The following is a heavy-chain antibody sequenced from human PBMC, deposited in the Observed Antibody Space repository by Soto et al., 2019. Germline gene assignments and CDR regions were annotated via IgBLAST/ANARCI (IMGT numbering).Heavy chain of an antibody. CDR2: IIPIFGTA. D-gene: IGHD3-22*01. CDR1: GGTFSSYA. CDR3: AREDPPDYYDSSGYNY. J-gene: IGHJ4*02. V-gene: IGHV1-69*13. Sequence: GASVKVSCKASGGTFSSYAISWVRQAPGQGLEWMGGIIPIFGTANYAQKFQGRVTITADESTSTAYMELSSLRSEDTAVYYCAREDPPDYYDSSGYNYWGQGTLVTVSS.